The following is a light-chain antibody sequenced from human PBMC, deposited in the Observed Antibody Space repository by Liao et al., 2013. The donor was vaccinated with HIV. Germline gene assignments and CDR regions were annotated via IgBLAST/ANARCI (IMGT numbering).Light chain of an antibody. CDR2: QDN. V-gene: IGLV3-1*01. J-gene: IGLJ1*01. Sequence: SYELTQSRSVSVSPGQTATITCSGDRLWNKYVSWYQQKPGQSPVLVIYQDNLRPSGIPERFSGSNSGNTATLTIGGTQAMDEADYYCQAWDSSLTWKVFGTGTRVTVL. CDR1: RLWNKY. CDR3: QAWDSSLTWKV.